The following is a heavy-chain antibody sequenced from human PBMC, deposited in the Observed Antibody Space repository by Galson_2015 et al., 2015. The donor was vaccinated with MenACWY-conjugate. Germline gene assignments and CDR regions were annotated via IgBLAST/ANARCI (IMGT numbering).Heavy chain of an antibody. CDR1: GFTFSSYA. J-gene: IGHJ3*02. Sequence: SLRLSCAASGFTFSSYAMHWVRQAPGKGLEWVAVISYDGSNKYYADSVKGRFTISRDNSKNTLYLQMNSLRAEDTAVYYCARSVPSHYDSSGYWSFGAFDIWSQGTMVTVSS. D-gene: IGHD3-22*01. CDR2: ISYDGSNK. CDR3: ARSVPSHYDSSGYWSFGAFDI. V-gene: IGHV3-30*04.